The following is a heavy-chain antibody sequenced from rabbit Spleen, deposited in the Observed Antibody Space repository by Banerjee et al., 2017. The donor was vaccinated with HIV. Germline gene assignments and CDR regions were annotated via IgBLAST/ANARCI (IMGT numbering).Heavy chain of an antibody. CDR3: ARDIGTSFSTYGMDL. CDR1: GFDFSTYYY. Sequence: QSLEESGGDLVKPEGSLTLTCKASGFDFSTYYYMCWVRQAPGKGLEWIACIGSTTGTTWYASWAKGRFTISKTSSTMVTLQMTSLTAADAATYFCARDIGTSFSTYGMDLWGPGTLVTVS. J-gene: IGHJ6*01. CDR2: IGSTTGTT. D-gene: IGHD8-1*01. V-gene: IGHV1S40*01.